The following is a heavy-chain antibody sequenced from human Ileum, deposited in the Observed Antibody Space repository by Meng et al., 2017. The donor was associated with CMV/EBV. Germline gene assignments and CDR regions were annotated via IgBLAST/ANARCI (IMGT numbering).Heavy chain of an antibody. CDR3: AKDADYSSIWYYFVS. J-gene: IGHJ4*02. D-gene: IGHD4-11*01. CDR1: GFTFSGYG. V-gene: IGHV3-33*06. Sequence: GGFLRPSCAASGFTFSGYGMHWARQAPGKGLKWVAVIWYDGSKQYYADSVKGRFTISRDNSKNMLYLQMNSLRAEDTAVYYCAKDADYSSIWYYFVSWGQGALVTVSS. CDR2: IWYDGSKQ.